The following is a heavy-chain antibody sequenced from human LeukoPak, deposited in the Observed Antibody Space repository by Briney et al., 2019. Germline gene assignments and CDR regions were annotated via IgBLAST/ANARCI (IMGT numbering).Heavy chain of an antibody. J-gene: IGHJ4*02. D-gene: IGHD6-13*01. CDR1: GGSISSYY. CDR3: ARGVYIAAAQYGY. Sequence: SETLSLTCTVSGGSISSYYWSWIRQPPGKGVEWVGYIYYSGTTNYNPSLKSRVTISVDTSKNQFALKLSSVTAADTAVYYCARGVYIAAAQYGYWGQGTLVTVSS. V-gene: IGHV4-59*01. CDR2: IYYSGTT.